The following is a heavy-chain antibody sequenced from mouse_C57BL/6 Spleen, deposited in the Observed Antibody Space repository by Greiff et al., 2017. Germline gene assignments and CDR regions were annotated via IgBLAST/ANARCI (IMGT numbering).Heavy chain of an antibody. CDR1: GFTFSDAW. Sequence: DVKLVESGGGLVQPGGSMTLSCAASGFTFSDAWMDWVRQSPEKGLEWVAEIRNKANNHATYYAESVKGRFTISRDDSKSSVYMQMNSLGAEDTVCYYCTGCDDYGSSYWYFGVWGTRATVTVSS. D-gene: IGHD1-1*01. J-gene: IGHJ1*03. V-gene: IGHV6-6*01. CDR2: IRNKANNHAT. CDR3: TGCDDYGSSYWYFGV.